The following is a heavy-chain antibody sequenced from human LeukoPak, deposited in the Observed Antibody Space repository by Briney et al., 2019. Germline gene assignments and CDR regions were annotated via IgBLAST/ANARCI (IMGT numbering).Heavy chain of an antibody. V-gene: IGHV1-2*02. J-gene: IGHJ5*02. Sequence: ASVKVSCKASGYSFTNYFMHWVRQAPGQGLEWMGWINPNSGDTKYAQKFQGRVTMTTDTSTSTAYMELRSLRSDDTAVYYCARDMSGSYSTRFDPWGQGTLVTVSS. CDR2: INPNSGDT. CDR3: ARDMSGSYSTRFDP. D-gene: IGHD1-26*01. CDR1: GYSFTNYF.